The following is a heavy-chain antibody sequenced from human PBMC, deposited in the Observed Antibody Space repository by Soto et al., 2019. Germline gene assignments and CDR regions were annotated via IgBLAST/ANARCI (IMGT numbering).Heavy chain of an antibody. D-gene: IGHD3-10*01. CDR2: IYYSGST. CDR1: GGSISSSSYY. J-gene: IGHJ3*02. CDR3: AKGGSGSYSNAFDI. Sequence: SETLSLTCTVSGGSISSSSYYWGWIRQPPGKGLEWIGSIYYSGSTYYNPSLKSRVTISVDTSKNQFSLKLSSVTAAVTAVYYCAKGGSGSYSNAFDIWGQGTMVTVSS. V-gene: IGHV4-39*01.